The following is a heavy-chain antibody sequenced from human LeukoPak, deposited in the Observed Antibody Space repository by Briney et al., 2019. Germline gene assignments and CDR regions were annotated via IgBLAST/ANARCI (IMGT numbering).Heavy chain of an antibody. D-gene: IGHD5-18*01. CDR1: GFTFSSYG. CDR3: ARGGWIQLWYYFDY. Sequence: GRSLRLSCAASGFTFSSYGMHWVRQAPGKGLEWVAVISYDGSNKYYADSVKGRFTISRDNSKNTLYLQMNSLRAEDTAVYYCARGGWIQLWYYFDYWGQGTLVTVSS. V-gene: IGHV3-30*03. J-gene: IGHJ4*02. CDR2: ISYDGSNK.